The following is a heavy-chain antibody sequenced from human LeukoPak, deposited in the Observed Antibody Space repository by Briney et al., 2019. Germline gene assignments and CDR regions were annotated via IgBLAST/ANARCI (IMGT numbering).Heavy chain of an antibody. CDR3: ASSPPPYCSSTSCYELDY. J-gene: IGHJ4*02. Sequence: SVKVSCKASGGTFSSYAISWVRQAPGQRREWMGRIIPIFGTANYAQKFQGRVTSTTDESTSTAYMELSSLRSEDTAVYYCASSPPPYCSSTSCYELDYWGQGTLVTVSS. CDR2: IIPIFGTA. V-gene: IGHV1-69*05. D-gene: IGHD2-2*01. CDR1: GGTFSSYA.